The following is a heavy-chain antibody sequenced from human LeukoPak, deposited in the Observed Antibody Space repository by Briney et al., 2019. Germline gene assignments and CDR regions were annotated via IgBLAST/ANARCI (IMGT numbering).Heavy chain of an antibody. V-gene: IGHV1-18*01. CDR1: GYTFTSYG. D-gene: IGHD3-22*01. Sequence: ASVRVSCKASGYTFTSYGISWVRQAPGQGLEWMGWISAYNGNTNYAQKLQGRVTMTTDTSTSTAYMELRSLRSDDTAVYYCARSDSSGYYWFWDYWGQGTLVTVSS. CDR3: ARSDSSGYYWFWDY. J-gene: IGHJ4*02. CDR2: ISAYNGNT.